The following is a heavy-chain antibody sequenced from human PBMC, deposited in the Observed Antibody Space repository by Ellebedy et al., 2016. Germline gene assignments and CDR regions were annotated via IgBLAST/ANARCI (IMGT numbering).Heavy chain of an antibody. V-gene: IGHV4-31*03. J-gene: IGHJ5*02. D-gene: IGHD3-9*01. CDR3: ARSAILTGLGFDP. Sequence: SETLSLXXTVSGGSISSGGYYWSWIRQHPGKGLEWIGYIYYSGSTYYNPSLKSRVTISVDTSKNQFSLKLSSVTAADTAVYYCARSAILTGLGFDPWGQGTLVTVSS. CDR2: IYYSGST. CDR1: GGSISSGGYY.